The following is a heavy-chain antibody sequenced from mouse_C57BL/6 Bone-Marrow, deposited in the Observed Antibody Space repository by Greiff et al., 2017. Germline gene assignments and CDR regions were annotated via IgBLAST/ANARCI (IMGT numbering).Heavy chain of an antibody. J-gene: IGHJ2*01. CDR1: GFNINDDY. Sequence: EVQVVESGAELVRPGASVKLSCTASGFNINDDYMHWVKQRPEQGLEWIGWIDPENGDTEYASKFQGKATITADTSSNTAYLQLSSLTSEDTAVYYCSAIEEYIGWGQGTTLTVSS. V-gene: IGHV14-4*01. CDR2: IDPENGDT. D-gene: IGHD1-3*01. CDR3: SAIEEYIG.